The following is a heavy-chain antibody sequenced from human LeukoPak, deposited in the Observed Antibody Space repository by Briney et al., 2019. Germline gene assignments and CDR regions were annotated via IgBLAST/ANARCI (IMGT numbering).Heavy chain of an antibody. D-gene: IGHD3-10*01. CDR2: FDPEDGET. V-gene: IGHV1-24*01. CDR3: ATDVWFGESSFDY. J-gene: IGHJ4*02. CDR1: GYTLTELS. Sequence: ASVKVSCKVSGYTLTELSMHWVRQAPGKGLEWMGGFDPEDGETIYAQKFQGRVTMIEDTSTDTAYMELSSLRSEDTAVYYCATDVWFGESSFDYWGQGTLVTVSS.